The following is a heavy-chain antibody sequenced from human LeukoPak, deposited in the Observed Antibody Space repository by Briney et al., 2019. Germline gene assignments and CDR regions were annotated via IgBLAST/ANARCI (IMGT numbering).Heavy chain of an antibody. Sequence: ASVKVSCKASGYTFTGYYMHWVRQAPGQGLEWMGWINPNSGGTNYAQKFQGRVTMTRDTSISTAYMELSRLRFDDTAVYYCARPYYDFWSGYPNWFDPWGQGTLVTVSS. V-gene: IGHV1-2*02. CDR3: ARPYYDFWSGYPNWFDP. CDR2: INPNSGGT. CDR1: GYTFTGYY. J-gene: IGHJ5*02. D-gene: IGHD3-3*01.